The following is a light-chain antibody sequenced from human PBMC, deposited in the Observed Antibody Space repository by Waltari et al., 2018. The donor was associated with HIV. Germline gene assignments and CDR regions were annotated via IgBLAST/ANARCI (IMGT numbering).Light chain of an antibody. CDR1: NIENKV. V-gene: IGLV3-9*01. CDR3: QVWDSSTGV. CDR2: RDS. Sequence: SYELTQPLSVSVALGQTAYITCGGNNIENKVVHWYQQKPGQAPVLVIYRDSNRPSGIPGRFSGSNSGNTATLTISRAQAGDEGDYYCQVWDSSTGVFGGGTNLTVL. J-gene: IGLJ3*02.